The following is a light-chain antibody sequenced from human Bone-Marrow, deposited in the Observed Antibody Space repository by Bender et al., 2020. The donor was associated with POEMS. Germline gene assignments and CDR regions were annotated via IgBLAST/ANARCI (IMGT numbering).Light chain of an antibody. V-gene: IGLV2-8*01. Sequence: QSALTQPASVSGSPGQSITITCTGTSSDVGGYNYVSWYQQHPGKAPKVMIYEVSKRPSGVPDRFSGSKSGNTASLTVSGLQAEDEADYYCSSYAGTNNFKVFGGGTKLTVL. CDR3: SSYAGTNNFKV. CDR1: SSDVGGYNY. CDR2: EVS. J-gene: IGLJ2*01.